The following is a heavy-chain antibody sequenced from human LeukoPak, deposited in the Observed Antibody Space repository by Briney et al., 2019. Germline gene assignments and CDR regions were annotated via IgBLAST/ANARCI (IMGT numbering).Heavy chain of an antibody. J-gene: IGHJ5*02. CDR1: GYTFTSCC. CDR2: ISAYNGNT. Sequence: ASVKVSCKASGYTFTSCCISWLRQAPGQGLEWMGWISAYNGNTNYAQKLQGRVTMTTDTSTSTAYMELRSLRSDDTAVYYCARDGTDIVVVVDAAGPFAPWGQGTLVTVSS. V-gene: IGHV1-18*01. D-gene: IGHD2-15*01. CDR3: ARDGTDIVVVVDAAGPFAP.